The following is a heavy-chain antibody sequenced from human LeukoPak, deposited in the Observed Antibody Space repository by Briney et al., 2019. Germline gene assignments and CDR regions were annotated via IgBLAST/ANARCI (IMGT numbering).Heavy chain of an antibody. CDR1: GGSISSYY. J-gene: IGHJ4*02. CDR2: IYYSGST. V-gene: IGHV4-59*01. CDR3: ARDSSGLFDY. Sequence: SETLSLTCTVSGGSISSYYWSWIRQPPGKGLEWIGYIYYSGSTNYNPSLKSRVTISVDTSKNQFSLKLSSVTAADTAVYYCARDSSGLFDYWGQGTLVTVSS. D-gene: IGHD3-22*01.